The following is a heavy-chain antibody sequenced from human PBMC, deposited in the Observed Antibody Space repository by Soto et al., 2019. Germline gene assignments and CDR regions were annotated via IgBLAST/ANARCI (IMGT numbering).Heavy chain of an antibody. CDR2: MNPNSGNT. CDR1: GYTFTSYD. Sequence: QVQLVQSGAEVKKPGASVKVSCKASGYTFTSYDINWVRQATGQGLEWMGWMNPNSGNTGYAQKFQGRVTLTSNTSISTAYMELSSLRSEDTAVYYCARGQGGVVVAAGAENFQHWGQGTLVTVSS. D-gene: IGHD2-15*01. J-gene: IGHJ1*01. V-gene: IGHV1-8*01. CDR3: ARGQGGVVVAAGAENFQH.